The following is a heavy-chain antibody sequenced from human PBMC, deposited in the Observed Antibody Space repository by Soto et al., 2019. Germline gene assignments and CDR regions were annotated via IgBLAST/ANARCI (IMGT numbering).Heavy chain of an antibody. V-gene: IGHV1-69*04. CDR2: IIPILGIA. D-gene: IGHD2-15*01. CDR3: ARDVVVAEAFDI. CDR1: GGTFSSYT. J-gene: IGHJ3*02. Sequence: SVKVSCKASGGTFSSYTISWVRQAPGQGLEWMGRIIPILGIANYAQKFQGRVTITADKSTSTAYMELSSLRSEDTAVYYCARDVVVAEAFDIWGQGTMVTVSS.